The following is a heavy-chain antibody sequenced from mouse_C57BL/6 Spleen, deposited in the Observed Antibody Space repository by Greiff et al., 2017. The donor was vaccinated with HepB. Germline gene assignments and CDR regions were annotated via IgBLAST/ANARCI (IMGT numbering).Heavy chain of an antibody. Sequence: EVKLMDSGGGLVQPGGSLSLSCAASGFTFTDYYMSWVRQPPGKALEWLGFIRNKANGYTTEYSASVKGRFTISRDNSQSILYLQMNALRAEDSATYYCASYLEWFAYWGQGTLVTVSA. CDR1: GFTFTDYY. V-gene: IGHV7-3*01. J-gene: IGHJ3*01. CDR2: IRNKANGYTT. CDR3: ASYLEWFAY.